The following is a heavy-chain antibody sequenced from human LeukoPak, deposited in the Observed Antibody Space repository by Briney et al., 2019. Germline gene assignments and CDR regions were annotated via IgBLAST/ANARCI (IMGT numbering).Heavy chain of an antibody. CDR3: AKETIPMVPKPYYFDS. CDR2: ISYDGSAK. D-gene: IGHD3-10*01. Sequence: PGRSLRLSCAASGFTYSSFAMHWVRQAPGKGLEWVPIISYDGSAKYYADSVKGRFTISRDNSKNTLYLQMNSLRAEDTALYNCAKETIPMVPKPYYFDSWGQGTLVTVSS. J-gene: IGHJ4*02. CDR1: GFTYSSFA. V-gene: IGHV3-30*04.